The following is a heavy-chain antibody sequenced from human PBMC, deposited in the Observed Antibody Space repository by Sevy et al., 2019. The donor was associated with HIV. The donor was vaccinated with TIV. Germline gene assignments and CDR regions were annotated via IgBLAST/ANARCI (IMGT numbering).Heavy chain of an antibody. CDR1: GFTFDDYA. J-gene: IGHJ4*02. Sequence: GGSLRLSCAASGFTFDDYAMHWVRQAPGKGLEWVSGISWNSGSIGYADSVKGRFTISRDNAKNSLYLQMNSLRAEDTALYYLAKASIGEGGGDFDFWGQGTLVTVSS. CDR2: ISWNSGSI. D-gene: IGHD1-26*01. V-gene: IGHV3-9*01. CDR3: AKASIGEGGGDFDF.